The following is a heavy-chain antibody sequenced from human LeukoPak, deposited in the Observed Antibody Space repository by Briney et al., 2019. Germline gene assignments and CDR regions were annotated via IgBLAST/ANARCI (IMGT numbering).Heavy chain of an antibody. J-gene: IGHJ6*03. Sequence: PGGSLRLSCAPSGISFSSHAMSWVRQAPGKGLEWVSLISGSGGHTYYRDSVKGRFTISRDNSTNRLYLQMNSLRPEDTAVYYCAKGGAATMRDCYNYCYYYRNGCSRGTTVTVSS. V-gene: IGHV3-23*01. D-gene: IGHD5-24*01. CDR1: GISFSSHA. CDR2: ISGSGGHT. CDR3: AKGGAATMRDCYNYCYYYRNG.